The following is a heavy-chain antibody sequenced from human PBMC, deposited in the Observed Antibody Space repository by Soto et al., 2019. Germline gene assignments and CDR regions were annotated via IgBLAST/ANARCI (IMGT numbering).Heavy chain of an antibody. D-gene: IGHD2-2*01. CDR2: FGITGGDT. Sequence: EVQLLESGGGLVQPGGSLRLSCAASGFTFSSYAMGWVRQAPGKGLEWVSTFGITGGDTYYADSVKGRFFISRDDSKYTRHLQMNSLRAEDTAVYHCAKLGSQLLSYYGMDVWGQGTTVTVSS. CDR3: AKLGSQLLSYYGMDV. V-gene: IGHV3-23*01. CDR1: GFTFSSYA. J-gene: IGHJ6*02.